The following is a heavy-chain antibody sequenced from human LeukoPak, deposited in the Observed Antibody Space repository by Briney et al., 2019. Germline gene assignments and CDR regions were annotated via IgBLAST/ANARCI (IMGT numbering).Heavy chain of an antibody. J-gene: IGHJ4*02. CDR3: ARGHGHGGSRWPNLDH. CDR2: MDPNSGNT. CDR1: AYTFTSYD. Sequence: GASVKVSCKASAYTFTSYDINWVRQATGQGLEWMGWMDPNSGNTAYAQKFQGRVTMTRDTSISTAYMELSSLRSEDTAVYYCARGHGHGGSRWPNLDHWGQGTLVTVSS. D-gene: IGHD6-13*01. V-gene: IGHV1-8*01.